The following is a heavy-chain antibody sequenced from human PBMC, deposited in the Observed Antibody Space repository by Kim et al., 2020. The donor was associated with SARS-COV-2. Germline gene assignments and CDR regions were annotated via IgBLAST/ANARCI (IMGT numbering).Heavy chain of an antibody. CDR1: GGTFSSYA. D-gene: IGHD5-12*01. CDR3: AISSGYDLLNGFDP. V-gene: IGHV1-69*04. Sequence: SVKVSCKASGGTFSSYAISWVRQAPGQGLEWMGRIIPILGIANYAQKFQGRVTITADKSTSTAYMELSSLRSEDTAVYYCAISSGYDLLNGFDPWGQGTLVTVSS. CDR2: IIPILGIA. J-gene: IGHJ5*02.